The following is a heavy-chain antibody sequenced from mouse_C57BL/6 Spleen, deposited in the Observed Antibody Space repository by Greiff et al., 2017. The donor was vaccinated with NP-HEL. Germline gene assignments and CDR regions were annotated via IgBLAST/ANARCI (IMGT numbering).Heavy chain of an antibody. J-gene: IGHJ2*01. CDR3: ARFIGDWFDY. CDR1: GYTFTSYW. Sequence: QVQLQQPGAELVKPGASVKLSCKASGYTFTSYWMQWVKQRPGQGLEWIGEIDPSDSYTNYNQKFKGKATLTADKSSSTAYMQLSSLTSEDSAVYFCARFIGDWFDYWGQGTTLTVSS. V-gene: IGHV1-50*01. CDR2: IDPSDSYT. D-gene: IGHD1-2*01.